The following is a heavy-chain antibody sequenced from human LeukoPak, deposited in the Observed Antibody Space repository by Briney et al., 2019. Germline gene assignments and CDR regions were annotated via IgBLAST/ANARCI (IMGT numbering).Heavy chain of an antibody. J-gene: IGHJ5*02. Sequence: SVKVSCKASGFTFSTSAVQWVRQARGQRLEWIGWIVVGSGDTKYAQELQGRLTITRDMSTNTAYMELSSLRPEDTAVYYRAAERYSDSCCWFDPWGQGTLVTVSS. CDR1: GFTFSTSA. CDR3: AAERYSDSCCWFDP. CDR2: IVVGSGDT. V-gene: IGHV1-58*01. D-gene: IGHD1-26*01.